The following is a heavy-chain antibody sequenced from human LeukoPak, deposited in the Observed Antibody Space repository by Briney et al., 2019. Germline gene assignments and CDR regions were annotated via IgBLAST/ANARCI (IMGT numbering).Heavy chain of an antibody. V-gene: IGHV3-21*01. CDR3: ARDGPYCTSTNCYFDY. D-gene: IGHD2-2*01. CDR1: GFAFNTYG. J-gene: IGHJ4*02. Sequence: PGGSLRLSCAASGFAFNTYGIHWVRQAPGKGLEWVSAISGSGGSTYYADSVKGRFTISRDNAKNSLFLQMNSLRAEDTAVYYCARDGPYCTSTNCYFDYWGQGTLVTVSS. CDR2: ISGSGGST.